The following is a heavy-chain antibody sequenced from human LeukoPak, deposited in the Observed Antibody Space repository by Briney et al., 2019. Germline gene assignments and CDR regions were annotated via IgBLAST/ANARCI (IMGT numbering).Heavy chain of an antibody. CDR2: IYYSGST. D-gene: IGHD2-21*02. J-gene: IGHJ4*02. CDR3: ARGSVTAKGLGY. Sequence: SETLSLTCTVSGGSISSRSYYWGCIRHPPGKGLEWIGSIYYSGSTYYNPSLKSRVTISVDTSKNQFSLKLSSVTAADTAVYYCARGSVTAKGLGYWGQGTLVTVSS. V-gene: IGHV4-39*07. CDR1: GGSISSRSYY.